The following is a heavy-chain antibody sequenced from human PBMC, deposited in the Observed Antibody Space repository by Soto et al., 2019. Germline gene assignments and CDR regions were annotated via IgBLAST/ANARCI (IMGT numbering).Heavy chain of an antibody. CDR3: ARHDRRGGHPTYYYYGMDV. D-gene: IGHD2-15*01. Sequence: HGESLKISCKGSGYSFTSYWISWVRQMPGKGLEWMGRIDPSDSYTSYSPSFQGHVTISADKSISTAYLQWSSLKASDTAMYYCARHDRRGGHPTYYYYGMDVWGQGTTVTVSS. CDR2: IDPSDSYT. V-gene: IGHV5-10-1*01. CDR1: GYSFTSYW. J-gene: IGHJ6*02.